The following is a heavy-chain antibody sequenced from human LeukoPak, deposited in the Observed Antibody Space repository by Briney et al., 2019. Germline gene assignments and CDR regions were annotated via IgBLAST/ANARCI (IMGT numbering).Heavy chain of an antibody. CDR2: ISYDGSNK. D-gene: IGHD6-13*01. Sequence: GGSLGLSCAASGFTFSSYAMHWVRQAPGKGLEWVAVISYDGSNKYYADSVKGRFTISRDNSKSTLYLQMNSLRAEDTAVYYCARDTGYSSSWYEKDWGQGTLVTVSS. CDR3: ARDTGYSSSWYEKD. CDR1: GFTFSSYA. J-gene: IGHJ4*02. V-gene: IGHV3-30-3*01.